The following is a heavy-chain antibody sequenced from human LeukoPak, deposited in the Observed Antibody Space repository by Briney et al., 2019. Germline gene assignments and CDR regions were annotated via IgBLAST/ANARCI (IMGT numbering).Heavy chain of an antibody. V-gene: IGHV3-21*04. CDR2: ISSSSSYI. J-gene: IGHJ4*02. D-gene: IGHD3-3*01. CDR1: GFTFSSYS. Sequence: GGSLRLSCAASGFTFSSYSMNWVRQAPGKGPEWVSSISSSSSYIYYADSVKGRFTISRDNSKNSLYLQMNSLRTEDTALYYCATMVALGYDFWSGLDYWGQGTLVTVSS. CDR3: ATMVALGYDFWSGLDY.